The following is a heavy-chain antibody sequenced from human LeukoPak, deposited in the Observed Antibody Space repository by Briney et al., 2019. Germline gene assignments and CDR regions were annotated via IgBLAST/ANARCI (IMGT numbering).Heavy chain of an antibody. CDR3: ARLTLPRAFDI. D-gene: IGHD2-21*02. V-gene: IGHV4-39*01. CDR1: GGSISSSSYY. J-gene: IGHJ3*02. Sequence: PSETLSLTCTVSGGSISSSSYYWGWIRQPPGKGLEWIGSIYYSGSTYYNPSLKSRVTISVDTSKNQFSLKLSSVTAADTAVYYCARLTLPRAFDIWGQGTMVTVSS. CDR2: IYYSGST.